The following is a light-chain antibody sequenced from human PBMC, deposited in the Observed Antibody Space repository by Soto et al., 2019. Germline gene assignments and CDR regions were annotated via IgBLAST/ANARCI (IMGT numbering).Light chain of an antibody. J-gene: IGKJ5*01. V-gene: IGKV3-11*01. CDR1: QSVSRF. Sequence: EIVVTQSTASVSFSPGKRATLSCRASQSVSRFLAWYQQKPGQAPRLLIYDASNRATGIPARFSGSGSGTDFTLTINNLEPEDFAVYYCQQRSNWPITFGQGTRLEIK. CDR2: DAS. CDR3: QQRSNWPIT.